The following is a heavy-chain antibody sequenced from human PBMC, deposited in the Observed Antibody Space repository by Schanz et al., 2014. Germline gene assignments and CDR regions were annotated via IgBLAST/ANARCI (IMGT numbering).Heavy chain of an antibody. Sequence: EVQLLESGGGLVQPGGSLRLSCVASGFTFFGSFAMSWVRQAPGKGLEWVSGISGSGGSAYDADSVKGRFTISRDNSKNTLYLEMNRLRVDDTAVYYCAKSKSQVPLFDYWGQGTLVTVSS. J-gene: IGHJ4*02. CDR2: ISGSGGSA. CDR1: GFTFFGSFA. CDR3: AKSKSQVPLFDY. V-gene: IGHV3-23*01.